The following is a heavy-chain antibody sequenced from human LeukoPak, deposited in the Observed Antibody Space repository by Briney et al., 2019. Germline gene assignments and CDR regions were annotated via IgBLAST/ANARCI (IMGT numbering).Heavy chain of an antibody. CDR2: IYHSGST. V-gene: IGHV4-4*02. CDR1: GGSISSSNW. CDR3: ARESPDILTGYYAFDI. Sequence: SGTLSLTCAVSGGSISSSNWWSWVRQPPGKGLEWIGEIYHSGSTNYNPSLKSRVTISVGKSKNQFSLKLSSVTAADTAVYYCARESPDILTGYYAFDIWGQGTMVTVSS. D-gene: IGHD3-9*01. J-gene: IGHJ3*02.